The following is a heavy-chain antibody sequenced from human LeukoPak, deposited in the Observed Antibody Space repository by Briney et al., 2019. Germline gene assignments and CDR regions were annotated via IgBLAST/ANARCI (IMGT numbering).Heavy chain of an antibody. CDR3: ARGPGSGWFGWFDP. D-gene: IGHD6-19*01. Sequence: KASETLSLTCTVSDGSISSGDYYWSWIRQPAGKGLEWIGRIHTSGSTNYNPSLKSRVTISVDTSKNQFSLKLSSVTAADTAVYYCARGPGSGWFGWFDPWGQGTLVTVSS. CDR2: IHTSGST. J-gene: IGHJ5*02. V-gene: IGHV4-61*02. CDR1: DGSISSGDYY.